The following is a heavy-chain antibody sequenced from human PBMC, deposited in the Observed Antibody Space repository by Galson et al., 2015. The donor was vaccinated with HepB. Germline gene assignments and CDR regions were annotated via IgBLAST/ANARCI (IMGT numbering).Heavy chain of an antibody. V-gene: IGHV3-23*01. D-gene: IGHD3-16*01. Sequence: SLRLSCAVSGFTFNSSDMSWVRQAPGKGLEWVSFIRGGGISTYSAASVKGRFTISRDNSKNTLYLQMSSLRADDTAIYYCATSSGGIMGRWGQGTLVTVSS. CDR3: ATSSGGIMGR. CDR2: IRGGGIST. J-gene: IGHJ4*02. CDR1: GFTFNSSD.